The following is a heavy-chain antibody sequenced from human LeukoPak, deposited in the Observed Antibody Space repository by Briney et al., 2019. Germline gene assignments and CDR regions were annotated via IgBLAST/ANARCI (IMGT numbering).Heavy chain of an antibody. D-gene: IGHD6-6*01. CDR1: GFSFSNYW. V-gene: IGHV3-7*01. CDR2: IDRDGSEK. J-gene: IGHJ4*02. Sequence: GGSLRLSCAGSGFSFSNYWMSWVRQAPGKGLEWVANIDRDGSEKNYVDSVKGRFTISRDNSKSTLYLQMNSLRAEDTAVYYCAKGSEAARPYYFDYWGQGTLVAVSS. CDR3: AKGSEAARPYYFDY.